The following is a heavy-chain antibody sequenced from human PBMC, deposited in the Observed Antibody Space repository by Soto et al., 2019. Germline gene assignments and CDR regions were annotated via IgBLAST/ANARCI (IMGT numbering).Heavy chain of an antibody. CDR2: IIPIFGTA. D-gene: IGHD2-21*02. V-gene: IGHV1-69*01. J-gene: IGHJ3*02. Sequence: GQGLEWMGGIIPIFGTANYAQKFQGRVTITADESTSTAYMELSSLRSEDTAVYYCARVLEHIVVVTATPDAFDIWGQGTMVTVSS. CDR3: ARVLEHIVVVTATPDAFDI.